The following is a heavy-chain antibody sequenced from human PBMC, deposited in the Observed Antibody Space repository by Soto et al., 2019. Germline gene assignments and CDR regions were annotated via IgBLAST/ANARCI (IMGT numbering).Heavy chain of an antibody. CDR2: TYYRSKWYN. J-gene: IGHJ4*02. CDR1: GDSVFSNSAA. Sequence: SQTLSLTCVISGDSVFSNSAAWDWIRQSPSRGLEWLGRTYYRSKWYNDYAVSVKSRITISVETSRNQISLQLNSVTPEDTAVYYCARAQGYFDSWGQGTLVTVSS. CDR3: ARAQGYFDS. V-gene: IGHV6-1*01.